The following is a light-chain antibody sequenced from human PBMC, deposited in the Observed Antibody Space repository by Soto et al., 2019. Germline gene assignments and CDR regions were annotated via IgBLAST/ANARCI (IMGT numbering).Light chain of an antibody. CDR2: EVS. CDR3: TSYVGSNIWV. CDR1: SSDVGGYKY. J-gene: IGLJ3*02. V-gene: IGLV2-8*01. Sequence: QSALTQPPSASGSPGQSVTISCTGTSSDVGGYKYVSWYQQYPGKAPKLMIYEVSKRPSGVPDRFSGSKSGNTASLTVSGLQAEDGADYYCTSYVGSNIWVFGGGTKLTVL.